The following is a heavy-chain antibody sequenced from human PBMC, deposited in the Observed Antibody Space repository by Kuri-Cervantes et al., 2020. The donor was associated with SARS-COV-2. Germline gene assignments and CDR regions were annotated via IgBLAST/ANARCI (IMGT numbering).Heavy chain of an antibody. J-gene: IGHJ3*02. D-gene: IGHD2-15*01. CDR3: ARRLPREDAFDI. CDR1: GFLFGAFG. V-gene: IGHV3-21*01. CDR2: ISGSGSYI. Sequence: GESLKISCAASGFLFGAFGMHWVRQAPGKALEWVSSISGSGSYIYYADSVKGRFTISKESGENSLYLHMNSLRGDDTAVYYCARRLPREDAFDIWGQGTMVTVSS.